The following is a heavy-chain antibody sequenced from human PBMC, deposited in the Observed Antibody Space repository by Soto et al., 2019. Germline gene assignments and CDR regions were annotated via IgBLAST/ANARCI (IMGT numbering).Heavy chain of an antibody. CDR1: GGSINSGDYY. CDR3: ARGSVIWGIGIYYYYGMDV. J-gene: IGHJ6*02. Sequence: SETLSLTCTVSGGSINSGDYYWSWIRQPPGKGLEWIGYIYYSGSTYYNPSLKSRVTISVDTSKNQFSLKLSSVTAADTAVYYCARGSVIWGIGIYYYYGMDVWGQGTTVTVSS. V-gene: IGHV4-30-4*01. D-gene: IGHD7-27*01. CDR2: IYYSGST.